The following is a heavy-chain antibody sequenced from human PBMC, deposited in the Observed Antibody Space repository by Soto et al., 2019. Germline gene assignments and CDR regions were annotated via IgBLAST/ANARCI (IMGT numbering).Heavy chain of an antibody. Sequence: EVQLVESGGGLVQPGRSLRLSCAASGFIFSDDYMDWVRQAPGKGLEWVGRTGNKPDTYITQYAASVRGRFTISRDDSKNSLYLQMDSLKTEDTAVYYCAREGGYRSGASCYRPPDYWGQGTLVTVSS. D-gene: IGHD2-15*01. J-gene: IGHJ4*02. CDR3: AREGGYRSGASCYRPPDY. CDR1: GFIFSDDY. CDR2: TGNKPDTYIT. V-gene: IGHV3-72*01.